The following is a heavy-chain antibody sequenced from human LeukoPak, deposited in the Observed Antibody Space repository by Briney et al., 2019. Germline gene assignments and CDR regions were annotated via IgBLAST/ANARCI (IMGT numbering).Heavy chain of an antibody. CDR1: GFTFSSYA. V-gene: IGHV3-23*01. CDR2: ISGSGGIT. CDR3: ATSPSAGY. J-gene: IGHJ4*02. Sequence: GGSLRLSCAASGFTFSSYAMSWVRQAPGKGLEWVSAISGSGGITHYADSVKGRFTISRDSSKNTLFLQMNSLSAEDTAVYYCATSPSAGYWGQGTLVTVSS.